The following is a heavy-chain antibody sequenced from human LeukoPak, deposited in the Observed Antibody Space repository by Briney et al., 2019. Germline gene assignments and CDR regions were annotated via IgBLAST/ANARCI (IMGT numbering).Heavy chain of an antibody. D-gene: IGHD3-22*01. CDR3: ARDYYDSSGYYGRGGYYYMDV. CDR2: IYTSGST. CDR1: GGSISSYY. J-gene: IGHJ6*03. V-gene: IGHV4-4*07. Sequence: SETLSLTCTVSGGSISSYYWSWIRQPAGKGLEWIGRIYTSGSTNHNPSLKSRVTISVDKSKNQLSLKLSSVTAVDTAVYYCARDYYDSSGYYGRGGYYYMDVWGKGTTVTVSS.